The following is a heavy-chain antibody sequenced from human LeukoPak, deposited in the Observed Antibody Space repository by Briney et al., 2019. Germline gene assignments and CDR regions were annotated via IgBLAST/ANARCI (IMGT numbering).Heavy chain of an antibody. V-gene: IGHV3-66*01. CDR2: FYRGGST. CDR3: ARSQDGSGSYFYYFYIDV. CDR1: GFAASGLTFSTFG. D-gene: IGHD3-10*01. Sequence: GGSLRLSCAASGFAASGLTFSTFGMHWVRQAPGKGLEWVSIFYRGGSTYYADSVKGRFTVSRDNSKNILYLQMNSLRAEDTAVYYCARSQDGSGSYFYYFYIDVWGKGTTV. J-gene: IGHJ6*03.